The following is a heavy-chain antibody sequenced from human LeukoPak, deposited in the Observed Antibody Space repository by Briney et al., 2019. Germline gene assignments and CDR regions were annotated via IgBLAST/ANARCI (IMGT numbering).Heavy chain of an antibody. J-gene: IGHJ4*02. Sequence: GASVKVSCKASGGTFSSYAISWVRQAPGQGLEWMGGIIPISGTANYAQKFQGRVTITTDESTSTAYMELSSLRSEDTAVYYCARDDSSGYLDYWGQGTLVTVSS. CDR1: GGTFSSYA. V-gene: IGHV1-69*05. D-gene: IGHD3-22*01. CDR2: IIPISGTA. CDR3: ARDDSSGYLDY.